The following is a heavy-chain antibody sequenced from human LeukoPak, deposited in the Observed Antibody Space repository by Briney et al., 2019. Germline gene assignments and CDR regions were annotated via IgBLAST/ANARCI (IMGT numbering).Heavy chain of an antibody. CDR1: GYTFRSYE. J-gene: IGHJ4*02. CDR2: IHPNSGRT. CDR3: ARGHYGGNRYFDI. Sequence: DSVKVSCKASGYTFRSYEINWVRQAPGQGLEWVGWIHPNSGRTGYAQKFQGRVTMTRHTSTETAFMELSSLKFDDTAIFYCARGHYGGNRYFDIWGQGTLVTV. D-gene: IGHD4-23*01. V-gene: IGHV1-8*01.